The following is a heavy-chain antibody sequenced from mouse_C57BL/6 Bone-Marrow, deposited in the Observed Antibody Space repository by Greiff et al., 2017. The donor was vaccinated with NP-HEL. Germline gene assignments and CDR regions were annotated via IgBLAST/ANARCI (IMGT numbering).Heavy chain of an antibody. J-gene: IGHJ4*01. CDR1: GYAFTSYL. CDR3: ARRGAQATYAMDY. Sequence: QVQLQQSGAELVRPGTSVKVSCKASGYAFTSYLIEWVKQRPGQGLEWIGVINPGSGGTNYNEKFKGKATLTADKSSSTAYMQLSSLTSEDSAVYFCARRGAQATYAMDYWGQGTSVTVSS. CDR2: INPGSGGT. D-gene: IGHD3-2*02. V-gene: IGHV1-54*01.